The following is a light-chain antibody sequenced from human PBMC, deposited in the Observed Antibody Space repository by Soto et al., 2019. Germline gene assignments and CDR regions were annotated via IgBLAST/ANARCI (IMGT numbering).Light chain of an antibody. J-gene: IGKJ4*01. CDR2: AAS. CDR3: QQYYSYPLT. V-gene: IGKV1-8*01. Sequence: AIRMPKSPSSFSASAGDRVTITCLASQGISSYLAWYQQKPGKAPKLLIYAASTLQSGVPSRFSGSGSGTDFTLTISCLQSEDFATYYCQQYYSYPLTFGGGTKVDIK. CDR1: QGISSY.